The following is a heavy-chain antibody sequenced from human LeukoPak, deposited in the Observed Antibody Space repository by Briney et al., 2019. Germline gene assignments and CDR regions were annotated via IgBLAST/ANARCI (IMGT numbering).Heavy chain of an antibody. CDR1: GYTFTDYY. Sequence: GASVTVSCKASGYTFTDYYMHWVRQAPGQGLEWMGWINPKSRATNYAQNFQGRVTLTRDTSISTAYMELSSLRSDDTAVYYCAWHYMVRGGGDYYYMDVWGKGTTVTISS. CDR3: AWHYMVRGGGDYYYMDV. V-gene: IGHV1-2*02. CDR2: INPKSRAT. D-gene: IGHD3-10*01. J-gene: IGHJ6*03.